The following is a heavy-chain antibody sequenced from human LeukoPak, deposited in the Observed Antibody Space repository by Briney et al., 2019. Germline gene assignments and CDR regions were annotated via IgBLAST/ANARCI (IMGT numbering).Heavy chain of an antibody. CDR2: VSYDGGTK. D-gene: IGHD6-19*01. Sequence: GRSLRLSCAASGFTFSTYSMHWVRQAPGKGLEWVAVVSYDGGTKYYADSVKGRFTISRDNSKNTMYVQMNSLRAEDTAVYYCARDPIAVADTRFFDHWGQGTLVSVSS. CDR1: GFTFSTYS. V-gene: IGHV3-30*04. J-gene: IGHJ4*02. CDR3: ARDPIAVADTRFFDH.